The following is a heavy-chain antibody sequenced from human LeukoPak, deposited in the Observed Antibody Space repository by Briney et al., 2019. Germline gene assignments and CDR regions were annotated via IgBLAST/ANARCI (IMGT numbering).Heavy chain of an antibody. CDR1: GFTFSDYY. CDR3: ARGYSSSPTEDYFDY. V-gene: IGHV3-11*01. J-gene: IGHJ4*02. D-gene: IGHD6-13*01. Sequence: GGSLRLSCAASGFTFSDYYMSWIRQAPGKGLEWVSYINSSGSTIYYADSVKGRFTISRDNAKNSLYLQMNSLRAEDTAVYYCARGYSSSPTEDYFDYWGQGTLVTVSS. CDR2: INSSGSTI.